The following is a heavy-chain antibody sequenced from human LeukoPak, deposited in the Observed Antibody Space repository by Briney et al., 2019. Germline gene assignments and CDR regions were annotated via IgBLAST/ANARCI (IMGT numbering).Heavy chain of an antibody. CDR1: GYTLTELS. V-gene: IGHV1-46*01. Sequence: ASVKVSCKVSGYTLTELSMHWVRQAPGQGLEWMGIINPSGGSTSYAQKFQGRVTMTRDMSTSTVYMELSSLRSEDTAVYYCAREYLAFDIWGQGTMVTVSS. J-gene: IGHJ3*02. CDR2: INPSGGST. CDR3: AREYLAFDI.